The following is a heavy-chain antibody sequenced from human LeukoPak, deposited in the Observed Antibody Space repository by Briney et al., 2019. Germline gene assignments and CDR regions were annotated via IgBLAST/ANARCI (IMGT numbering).Heavy chain of an antibody. CDR1: GFTFSRSA. Sequence: GRSLRLSCAASGFTFSRSATHWVRQAPGKGLEWVAVISHDERKKYYADSVKGRFTISRDNSRNTLFLQMNSLRDEDTAVYYCARGWFGDLFDYWGQRTLVTVSS. V-gene: IGHV3-30*04. CDR3: ARGWFGDLFDY. CDR2: ISHDERKK. J-gene: IGHJ4*02. D-gene: IGHD3-10*01.